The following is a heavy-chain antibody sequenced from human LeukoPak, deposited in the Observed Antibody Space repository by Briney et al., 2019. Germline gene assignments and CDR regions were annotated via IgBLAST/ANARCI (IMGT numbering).Heavy chain of an antibody. V-gene: IGHV3-7*01. CDR3: AREGNELYYYYYMDV. Sequence: PGGSLRLSCAASGFTFSSYWMSWVRQAPGKGLEWVANIKQDGSEKYYVDSVKGRFTISRDNAKNSLYLQMNSLRAEDTAVYYCAREGNELYYYYYMDVWGKGTTVTVSS. J-gene: IGHJ6*03. CDR1: GFTFSSYW. D-gene: IGHD1-1*01. CDR2: IKQDGSEK.